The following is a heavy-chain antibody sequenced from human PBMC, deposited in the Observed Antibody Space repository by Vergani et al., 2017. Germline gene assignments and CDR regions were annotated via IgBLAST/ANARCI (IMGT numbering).Heavy chain of an antibody. Sequence: EVQLVESGGGLVQPGGSLRLSCAASGFTFSSYSMNWVRQAPGKGLEWVSSISSSSSYIYYADSVKGRFTISRDNAKNSLYLQMNSLRAEDTAVYYCARDGYCTNGVCPFDYWGQGTLVTVSS. CDR3: ARDGYCTNGVCPFDY. J-gene: IGHJ4*02. CDR1: GFTFSSYS. D-gene: IGHD2-8*01. V-gene: IGHV3-21*01. CDR2: ISSSSSYI.